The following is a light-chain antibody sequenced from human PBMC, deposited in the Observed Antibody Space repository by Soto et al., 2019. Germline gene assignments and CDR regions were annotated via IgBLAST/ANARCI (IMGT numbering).Light chain of an antibody. J-gene: IGKJ1*01. CDR1: QSVSSN. Sequence: EIVMTQSPATLSVSPGERATLSCRASQSVSSNLAWYQQKPGQAPRLLIYGASTRATGIPARFSGSGSGTEFALTISSLQSEDFAVYDCQQYNNSPRTFGQGTKVEIK. V-gene: IGKV3-15*01. CDR3: QQYNNSPRT. CDR2: GAS.